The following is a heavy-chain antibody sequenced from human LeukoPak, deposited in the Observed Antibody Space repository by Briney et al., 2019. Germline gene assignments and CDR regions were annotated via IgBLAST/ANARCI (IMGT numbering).Heavy chain of an antibody. J-gene: IGHJ5*02. D-gene: IGHD2-2*01. Sequence: SETLSFTCAVSGYSISSGCYWGWIRQPPGKGLEWIGSIYHSGSTYYNPSLKSRVTISVDTSKNQFSLRLSSVTAADTAVYYCARSLVVVPAAIDWFDPWGQGTLVTVSS. CDR3: ARSLVVVPAAIDWFDP. V-gene: IGHV4-38-2*01. CDR1: GYSISSGCY. CDR2: IYHSGST.